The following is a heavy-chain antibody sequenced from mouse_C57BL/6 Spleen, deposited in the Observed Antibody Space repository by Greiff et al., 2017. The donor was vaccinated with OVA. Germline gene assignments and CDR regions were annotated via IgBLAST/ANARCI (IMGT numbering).Heavy chain of an antibody. CDR1: GFTFSSYA. Sequence: EVQVVESGGGLVKPGGSLKLSCAASGFTFSSYAMSWVRQTPEKRLEWVATISDGGSYTYYPDNVKGRFTISRDNAKNNLYLQMSHLKSEDTAMYYCARGLSSLYAMDYWGQGTSVTVSS. D-gene: IGHD1-1*01. V-gene: IGHV5-4*01. J-gene: IGHJ4*01. CDR2: ISDGGSYT. CDR3: ARGLSSLYAMDY.